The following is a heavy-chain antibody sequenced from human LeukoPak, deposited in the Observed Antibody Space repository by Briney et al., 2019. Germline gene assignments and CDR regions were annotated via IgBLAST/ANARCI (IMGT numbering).Heavy chain of an antibody. CDR2: ISSSGSTI. D-gene: IGHD3-3*01. Sequence: PGGPLRLSCAASGFTFSDYYMRWTRQARGKGLVGVSYISSSGSTIYYADTVKGRFTIARDNATNELSLQMNSLRAEDMDVYYCARESVTIFGVVNGVAPWGQGTLVTVSS. CDR3: ARESVTIFGVVNGVAP. CDR1: GFTFSDYY. V-gene: IGHV3-11*04. J-gene: IGHJ5*02.